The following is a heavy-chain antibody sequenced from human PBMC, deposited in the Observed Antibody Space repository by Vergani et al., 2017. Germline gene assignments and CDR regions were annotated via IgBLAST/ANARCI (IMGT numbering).Heavy chain of an antibody. V-gene: IGHV3-23*01. CDR3: ARDSGYAYGYPNFDY. CDR1: GFTFSSYA. Sequence: EVQLLESGGGLVQPGGSLRLSCAASGFTFSSYAMSWVRQAPGKGLEWVSAISGSGGSTYYAHSVKGRFTIARDNSKNTLYLQMNSLRAEDTAVYYCARDSGYAYGYPNFDYWGQGTLVTVSS. CDR2: ISGSGGST. J-gene: IGHJ4*02. D-gene: IGHD5-18*01.